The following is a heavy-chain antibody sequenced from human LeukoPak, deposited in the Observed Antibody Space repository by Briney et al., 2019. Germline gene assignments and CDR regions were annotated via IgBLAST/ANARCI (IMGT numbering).Heavy chain of an antibody. CDR3: ARDLATRQRTGLYDS. D-gene: IGHD3-16*02. CDR1: GISVSSNY. CDR2: IYVEGST. Sequence: GGSLRLSCAASGISVSSNYMSWVRQAPGKGLQWVSVIYVEGSTYYADSVKGRIKISRDNASNTLYLQMSSLRAEDTAVYYCARDLATRQRTGLYDSWGQGALVTVSS. V-gene: IGHV3-66*01. J-gene: IGHJ4*02.